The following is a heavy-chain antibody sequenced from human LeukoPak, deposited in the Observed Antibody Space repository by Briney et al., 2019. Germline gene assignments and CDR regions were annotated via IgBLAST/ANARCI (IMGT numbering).Heavy chain of an antibody. CDR1: GGSFSGYY. CDR3: ARVVVTLDFDY. Sequence: SETLSLTCAVYGGSFSGYYWSWIRQPPGKGLEWIGEINHSGSTNYNPSLKSRVTISVDTSKNQFSLKLSSVTAADTAVYYCARVVVTLDFDYWGQGTLVTVSS. D-gene: IGHD4-23*01. CDR2: INHSGST. J-gene: IGHJ4*02. V-gene: IGHV4-34*01.